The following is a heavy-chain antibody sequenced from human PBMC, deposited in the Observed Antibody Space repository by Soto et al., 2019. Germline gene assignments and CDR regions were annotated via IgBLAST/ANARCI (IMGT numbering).Heavy chain of an antibody. CDR3: ARGEQRLQWASLYSFSMDV. CDR1: GYTFTDYY. V-gene: IGHV1-2*02. D-gene: IGHD6-25*01. J-gene: IGHJ6*02. CDR2: INPNSGGT. Sequence: QVQLVQSGAEVKKPGASVKISCKTSGYTFTDYYMHWVRQAPGQGLEWMGWINPNSGGTHYAQKFQGRATMTRVTFISTAYMALSRVTCGDMAVYFCARGEQRLQWASLYSFSMDVWGQVTTVTVSS.